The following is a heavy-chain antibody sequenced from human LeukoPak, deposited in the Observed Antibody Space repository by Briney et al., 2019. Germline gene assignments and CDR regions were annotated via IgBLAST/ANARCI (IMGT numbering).Heavy chain of an antibody. D-gene: IGHD6-6*01. CDR2: IKQDGSEK. V-gene: IGHV3-7*05. J-gene: IGHJ4*02. CDR1: GFTFSSYW. Sequence: GGSLRLSCAASGFTFSSYWMSWVRQAPGKGLEWVANIKQDGSEKYYVGSVKGRFTISRDNAKNSLYLQMNSLRAEDTAVYYCARLHREYSTPGLVDYWGQGTLVTVSS. CDR3: ARLHREYSTPGLVDY.